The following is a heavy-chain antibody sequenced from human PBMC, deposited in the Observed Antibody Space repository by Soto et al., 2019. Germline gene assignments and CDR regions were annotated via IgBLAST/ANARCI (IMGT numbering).Heavy chain of an antibody. J-gene: IGHJ6*02. V-gene: IGHV4-39*01. Sequence: PSETLSLTCTVSGGSISSSSYYWGWIRQPPGKGLEWIGSIYYSGSTYYNPSLKSRVTISVDTSKNQFSLKLSSVTAADTAMYYCARVDTAMPGGMDVWGQGTTVTVSS. CDR1: GGSISSSSYY. CDR2: IYYSGST. CDR3: ARVDTAMPGGMDV. D-gene: IGHD5-18*01.